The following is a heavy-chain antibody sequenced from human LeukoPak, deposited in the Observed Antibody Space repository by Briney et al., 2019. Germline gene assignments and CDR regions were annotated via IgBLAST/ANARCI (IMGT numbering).Heavy chain of an antibody. J-gene: IGHJ3*02. V-gene: IGHV3-7*01. Sequence: PGGSLRLSCAASGFTFNTYYMTWVRQAPGKGLEWLGNINEDGSVKNYVGSVKGRFTISRDNAKNSLYLQMNSLSAEDTAVYYCARDSAYNAFDIWGQGTMVTVSS. CDR1: GFTFNTYY. D-gene: IGHD5-12*01. CDR3: ARDSAYNAFDI. CDR2: INEDGSVK.